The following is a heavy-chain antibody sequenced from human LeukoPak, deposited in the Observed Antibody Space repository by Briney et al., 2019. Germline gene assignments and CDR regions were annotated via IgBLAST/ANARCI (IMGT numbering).Heavy chain of an antibody. D-gene: IGHD3-10*01. CDR2: IYYSGST. CDR1: GGSISSSSYY. CDR3: ARIAWFGEKYIDY. V-gene: IGHV4-39*01. J-gene: IGHJ4*02. Sequence: PSETLSLTCTVSGGSISSSSYYRGWIRQPPGKGLEWIGSIYYSGSTYYNPSLKSRVTISVDTSKNQFSLKLSSVTAADTALYYCARIAWFGEKYIDYWGQGTHVTVSS.